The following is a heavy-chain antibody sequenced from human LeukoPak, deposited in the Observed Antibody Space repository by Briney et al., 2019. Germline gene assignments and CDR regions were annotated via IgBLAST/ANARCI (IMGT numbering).Heavy chain of an antibody. J-gene: IGHJ4*02. D-gene: IGHD2-2*01. Sequence: ASVKVSCKASGYTFTGYYTHWVRQAPGQGLEWMGWINPNSGGTNYAQKFQGRVTMTRDTSISTAYMELSRLRSDDTAVYYCARGNQDIVVVPAASLLGDYWGQGTLVTVSS. CDR2: INPNSGGT. CDR3: ARGNQDIVVVPAASLLGDY. V-gene: IGHV1-2*02. CDR1: GYTFTGYY.